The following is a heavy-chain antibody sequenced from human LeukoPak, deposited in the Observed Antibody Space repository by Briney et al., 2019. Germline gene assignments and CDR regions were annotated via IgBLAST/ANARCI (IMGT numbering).Heavy chain of an antibody. CDR3: ANHWNGYYFDY. CDR2: ISGSGGST. Sequence: GGSLRLSCAASGFTFSSYAMSWVRQAPGKGLEWVSAISGSGGSTYYADSVRGRFTISRDNSKNTLYLQMNSLRAEDTAVYYCANHWNGYYFDYWGQGTLVTVSS. CDR1: GFTFSSYA. D-gene: IGHD1-1*01. V-gene: IGHV3-23*01. J-gene: IGHJ4*02.